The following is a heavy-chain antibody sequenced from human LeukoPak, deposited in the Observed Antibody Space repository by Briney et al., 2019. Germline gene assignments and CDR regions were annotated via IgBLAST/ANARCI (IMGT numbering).Heavy chain of an antibody. CDR3: ARVGYCSSTSCGFDP. J-gene: IGHJ5*02. D-gene: IGHD2-2*01. V-gene: IGHV4-59*01. CDR1: GGSISSYY. Sequence: PSETLSLTCTVSGGSISSYYWSWIRQPPGKGLEGIGFIYYSGSTNYNPSLKSRVTISVDTSKIQFSLKLSAVTAADTAVYYCARVGYCSSTSCGFDPWGQGTLVTVSS. CDR2: IYYSGST.